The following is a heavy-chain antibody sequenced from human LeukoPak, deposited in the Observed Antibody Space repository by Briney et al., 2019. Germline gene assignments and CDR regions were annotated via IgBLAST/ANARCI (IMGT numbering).Heavy chain of an antibody. CDR1: GGSFSGYY. D-gene: IGHD3-3*01. CDR3: ARGDIWWSGSSNPLDY. CDR2: INHSGST. Sequence: SETLSLTCAVYGGSFSGYYWSWIRQPPGKGLEWIGEINHSGSTNYNPSLKSRVTISVDTSKNQFSLKLSSVTAADTAVYSCARGDIWWSGSSNPLDYWGQGTLVTVSS. V-gene: IGHV4-34*01. J-gene: IGHJ4*02.